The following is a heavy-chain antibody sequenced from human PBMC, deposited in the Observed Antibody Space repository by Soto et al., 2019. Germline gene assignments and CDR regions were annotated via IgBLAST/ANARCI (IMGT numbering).Heavy chain of an antibody. CDR1: GFTFSSYG. Sequence: HPGGSLRLSCAASGFTFSSYGMHWVRQAPGKGLEWVAVIWYDGSNKYYADSVKGRFTISRDNSKNTLYLQMNSLRAEDTAVYYCERDGRAATDLDYWGQGTLVTVSS. D-gene: IGHD2-15*01. V-gene: IGHV3-33*01. CDR2: IWYDGSNK. CDR3: ERDGRAATDLDY. J-gene: IGHJ4*02.